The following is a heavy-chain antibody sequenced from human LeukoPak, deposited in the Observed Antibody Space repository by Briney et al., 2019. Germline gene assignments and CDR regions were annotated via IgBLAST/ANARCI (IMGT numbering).Heavy chain of an antibody. CDR1: GFTFGSYS. D-gene: IGHD3-10*01. J-gene: IGHJ3*02. CDR3: ARECGSGRIDSAFDI. CDR2: ISSSSSYI. Sequence: PGGSLRLSCAASGFTFGSYSMNWVRQAPGKGLEWVSSISSSSSYIYYADSVKGRFTISRDNAKNSLYLQMNSLRAEDTAVYYCARECGSGRIDSAFDIWGQGTMVTVSS. V-gene: IGHV3-21*01.